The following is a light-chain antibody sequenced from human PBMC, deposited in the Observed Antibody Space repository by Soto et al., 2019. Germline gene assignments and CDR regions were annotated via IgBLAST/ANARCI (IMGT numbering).Light chain of an antibody. J-gene: IGKJ4*01. CDR1: QSVSSY. CDR3: QQRSNWPLT. Sequence: EIVLTQSTATLSLSPGERATLSCRASQSVSSYLAWYQQKPGQAPRLLIYDASNRATGIPARFSGSGSGTDFTLTIISLEPEDFAVYYCQQRSNWPLTFGGGTKVEIK. V-gene: IGKV3-11*01. CDR2: DAS.